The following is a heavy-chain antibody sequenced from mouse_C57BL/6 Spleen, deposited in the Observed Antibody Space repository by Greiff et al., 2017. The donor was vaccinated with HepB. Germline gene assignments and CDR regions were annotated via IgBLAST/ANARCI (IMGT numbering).Heavy chain of an antibody. CDR1: GYTFTSYG. CDR3: AREIITTVVAHWYFDV. D-gene: IGHD1-1*01. Sequence: ESGAELARPGASVKLSCKASGYTFTSYGISWVKQRTGQGLEWIGEIYPRSGNTYYNEKFKGKATLTADKSSSTAYMELRSLTSEDSAVYFCAREIITTVVAHWYFDVWGTGTTVTVSS. CDR2: IYPRSGNT. V-gene: IGHV1-81*01. J-gene: IGHJ1*03.